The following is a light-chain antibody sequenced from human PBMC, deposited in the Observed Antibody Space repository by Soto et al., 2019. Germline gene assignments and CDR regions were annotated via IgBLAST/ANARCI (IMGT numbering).Light chain of an antibody. J-gene: IGKJ2*01. CDR2: DAS. CDR3: QQYDNFPPST. CDR1: RDISVY. V-gene: IGKV1-33*01. Sequence: DIQMTQSPTSLSVSAGDTVTITCQASRDISVYLNWYQHKPGHPPKLLVYDASNMQTGVPSRFSGSGSGTHVTFTITNLHPADIATYSCQQYDNFPPSTVGQGTKLDIK.